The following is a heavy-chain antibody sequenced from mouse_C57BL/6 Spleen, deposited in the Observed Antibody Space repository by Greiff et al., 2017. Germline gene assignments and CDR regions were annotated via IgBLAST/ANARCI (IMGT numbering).Heavy chain of an antibody. V-gene: IGHV1-42*01. CDR2: INPSTGGT. Sequence: VQLQQSGPELVKPGASVKISCKASGYSFTGYYMNWVKQSPEKSLEWIGEINPSTGGTTYNQKFKAKATLTVDKSSSTAYMQLKSLTSEDSAVYYCARSGYGSSSYWYFDVWGTGTTVTVSS. CDR3: ARSGYGSSSYWYFDV. D-gene: IGHD1-1*01. CDR1: GYSFTGYY. J-gene: IGHJ1*03.